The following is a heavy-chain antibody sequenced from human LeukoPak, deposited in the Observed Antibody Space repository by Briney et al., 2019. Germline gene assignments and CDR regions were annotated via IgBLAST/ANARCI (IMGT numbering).Heavy chain of an antibody. J-gene: IGHJ4*02. CDR1: GFTFRSYS. Sequence: PGGSLRLSCAASGFTFRSYSMNWVRQAPGKGLEWVSTIDPSSTYIYYADSVKGRFTISRDNAENSLYLQMNSLRVEDTAVYYCARAPTVLVGYCSSSSCQADYWGQGTLVTVSS. CDR2: IDPSSTYI. V-gene: IGHV3-21*01. CDR3: ARAPTVLVGYCSSSSCQADY. D-gene: IGHD2-2*01.